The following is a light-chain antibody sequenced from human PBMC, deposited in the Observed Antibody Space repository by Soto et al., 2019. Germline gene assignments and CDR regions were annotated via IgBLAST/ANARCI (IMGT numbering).Light chain of an antibody. CDR1: QSVSRW. Sequence: DIQMTQSPSTLSVSVGDRVTITCRASQSVSRWLGWYQQRPGKAHKPLIYDACTLERGVPSRFSGSGSGTEFTLTISSLQAEDFATYDCQQYHSYSSWTFGQGTKVDIK. CDR3: QQYHSYSSWT. CDR2: DAC. J-gene: IGKJ1*01. V-gene: IGKV1-5*01.